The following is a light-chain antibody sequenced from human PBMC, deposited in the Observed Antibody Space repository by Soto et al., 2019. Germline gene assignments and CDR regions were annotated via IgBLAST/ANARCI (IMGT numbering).Light chain of an antibody. J-gene: IGLJ3*02. V-gene: IGLV2-23*02. CDR3: CSYAGIITWV. CDR2: EVT. Sequence: QSALTQPASVSGSPGQSITISCTGTSNDIGGHNHVSWYQQHPGNSPKLIIYEVTARPSGISYRFSASQSGTTASLTISGLQGDDEADYYCCSYAGIITWVCGGGTKVTVL. CDR1: SNDIGGHNH.